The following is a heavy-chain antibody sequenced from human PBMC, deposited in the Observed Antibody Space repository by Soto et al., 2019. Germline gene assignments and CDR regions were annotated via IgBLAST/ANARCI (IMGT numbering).Heavy chain of an antibody. J-gene: IGHJ2*01. CDR3: ARGYGGSFPHCYFDL. V-gene: IGHV3-33*01. CDR1: GFTFSNYG. Sequence: QVKLVESGGGVVQPGGSLTLSCAASGFTFSNYGIYWARQAPGKGLQCVTFIWNDGKNSYYADSVKGRFTNSRDNFKNTLYLQMDSLRAEDTGVYYCARGYGGSFPHCYFDLWGRGTRVAVSS. D-gene: IGHD1-26*01. CDR2: IWNDGKNS.